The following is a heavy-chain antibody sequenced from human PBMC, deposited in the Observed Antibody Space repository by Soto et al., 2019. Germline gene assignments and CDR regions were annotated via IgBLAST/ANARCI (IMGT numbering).Heavy chain of an antibody. V-gene: IGHV3-33*01. Sequence: PGGSLRLSCAASGFTFSSYGMHWVRQAPGKGLEWVAVIWYDGSNKYYADSVKGRFTISRDNSKNTLYLQMNSLRAEDTAVYYCARDLEGSIGGYYYSGMDVWGQGTTVTVSX. CDR3: ARDLEGSIGGYYYSGMDV. J-gene: IGHJ6*02. D-gene: IGHD6-19*01. CDR1: GFTFSSYG. CDR2: IWYDGSNK.